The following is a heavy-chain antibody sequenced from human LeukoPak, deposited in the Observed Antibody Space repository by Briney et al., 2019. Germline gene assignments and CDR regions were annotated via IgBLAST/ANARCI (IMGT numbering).Heavy chain of an antibody. V-gene: IGHV3-30*04. D-gene: IGHD3-16*01. J-gene: IGHJ4*02. Sequence: GGSLRLSCAASGFTFSSYAMHWVRQAPGKGLEWVAVISYDGSNKYYADSVKGRFTISRDNAKNSLYLQMNSLRAEDTAVYYCARERGSKSYLFQSFDYWGQGTLVTVSS. CDR2: ISYDGSNK. CDR3: ARERGSKSYLFQSFDY. CDR1: GFTFSSYA.